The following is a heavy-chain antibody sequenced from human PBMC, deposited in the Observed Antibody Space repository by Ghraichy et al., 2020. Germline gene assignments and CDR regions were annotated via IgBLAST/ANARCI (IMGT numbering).Heavy chain of an antibody. CDR2: ISSSGDTT. CDR3: AKGVVPSAKWALDV. CDR1: GFTFSSYA. V-gene: IGHV3-23*01. J-gene: IGHJ6*02. D-gene: IGHD2-2*01. Sequence: LTCAASGFTFSSYAMSWVRQAPGKGLEWVSVISSSGDTTYYADSVKGRFTISRDNSKNTLYLQMNSLRAEDTAVYYCAKGVVPSAKWALDVWGQGTTVTVSS.